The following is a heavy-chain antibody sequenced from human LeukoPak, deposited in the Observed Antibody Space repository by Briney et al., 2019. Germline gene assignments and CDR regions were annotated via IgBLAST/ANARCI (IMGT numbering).Heavy chain of an antibody. Sequence: ASVKVSRKASGYIFSSNDINWVRQAAGQGLEWMGWMNPNSGDTGYTQKFQGRVAMTRSTSITTAYMELTSLRSEDTAVYYCARGPFGSGSFLDYWGQGTLVTVSS. D-gene: IGHD3-10*01. V-gene: IGHV1-8*01. J-gene: IGHJ4*02. CDR2: MNPNSGDT. CDR3: ARGPFGSGSFLDY. CDR1: GYIFSSND.